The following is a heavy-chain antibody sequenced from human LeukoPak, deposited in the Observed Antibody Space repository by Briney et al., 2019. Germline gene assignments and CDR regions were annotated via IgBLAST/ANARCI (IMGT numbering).Heavy chain of an antibody. Sequence: PSETLSLTCTVSGGSISSSSYYWGWIRQPPGKGLEWIGSIYYSGSTYYNPSLKSRVTISVDTSKNQFSLKLSSVTAADTAVYYCASHGDSDAYYFDYWGQGTLVTVSS. V-gene: IGHV4-39*01. D-gene: IGHD4-17*01. CDR1: GGSISSSSYY. CDR3: ASHGDSDAYYFDY. J-gene: IGHJ4*02. CDR2: IYYSGST.